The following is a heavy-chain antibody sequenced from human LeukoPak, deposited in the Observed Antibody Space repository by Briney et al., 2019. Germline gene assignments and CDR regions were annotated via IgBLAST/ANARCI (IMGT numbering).Heavy chain of an antibody. D-gene: IGHD2-15*01. Sequence: GGSLRLSCAASGFTFSSCGMHWVRQAPGKGLEWVAFIRYDGSNKYYADSVKGRFTISRDNSKNTLYLQMNSLRAEDTAVYYCAKDAAVVAATLYYYYYMDVWGKGTTVTISS. V-gene: IGHV3-30*02. CDR1: GFTFSSCG. J-gene: IGHJ6*03. CDR3: AKDAAVVAATLYYYYYMDV. CDR2: IRYDGSNK.